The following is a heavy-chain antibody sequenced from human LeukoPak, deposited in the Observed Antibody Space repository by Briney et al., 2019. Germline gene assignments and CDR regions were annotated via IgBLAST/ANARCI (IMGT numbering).Heavy chain of an antibody. CDR1: GGSIRSSSYY. D-gene: IGHD2-15*01. V-gene: IGHV4-39*07. J-gene: IGHJ4*02. Sequence: SETLSLTCTVSGGSIRSSSYYWGWIRQPPGKGLEWIGSIYYSGSSYYNPSLKSRVTISVDTSKNQFSLKLTSVTAADTALYYCARDSDVHCSGGSCTIFDYWGQGTLVTVSS. CDR2: IYYSGSS. CDR3: ARDSDVHCSGGSCTIFDY.